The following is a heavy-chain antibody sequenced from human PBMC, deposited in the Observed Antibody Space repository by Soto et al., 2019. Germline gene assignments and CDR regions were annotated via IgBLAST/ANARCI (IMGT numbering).Heavy chain of an antibody. V-gene: IGHV1-69*13. CDR3: ARTGVVTGYYYYGMDV. D-gene: IGHD2-21*02. Sequence: SVKVSCKASGGTFSSYAISWVRQAPGQGLERMGGIIPIFGTANYAQKFQGRVTITADESTSTAYMELSSLRSEDTAVYYCARTGVVTGYYYYGMDVWGQGTTVTVSS. CDR1: GGTFSSYA. CDR2: IIPIFGTA. J-gene: IGHJ6*02.